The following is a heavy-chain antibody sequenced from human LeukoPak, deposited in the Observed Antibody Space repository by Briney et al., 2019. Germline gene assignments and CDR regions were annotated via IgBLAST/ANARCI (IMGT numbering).Heavy chain of an antibody. CDR1: GYTFTSFH. D-gene: IGHD4-17*01. CDR2: INPNSGGT. Sequence: ASVKVSCKASGYTFTSFHMHWVRQASGQGLEWMGWINPNSGGTNYAQKFQGRVTMTRDTSISTAYMELSRLRSDDTAVYYCASLMTTVTTDFDYWGQGTLVTVSS. V-gene: IGHV1-2*02. J-gene: IGHJ4*02. CDR3: ASLMTTVTTDFDY.